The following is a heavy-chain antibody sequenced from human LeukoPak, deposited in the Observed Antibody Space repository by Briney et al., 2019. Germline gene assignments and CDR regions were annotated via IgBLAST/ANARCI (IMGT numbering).Heavy chain of an antibody. J-gene: IGHJ4*02. CDR1: GYTFTSYG. CDR2: ISAYNGNT. D-gene: IGHD3-22*01. CDR3: ARVSLPTYYYDSSGYYYVVEDY. Sequence: PGASVKVSCKASGYTFTSYGISWVRQAPGQGLEWMGWISAYNGNTNYAQKLQGRVTMTTDTSTSTAYMELRSLRSDDTAVYYCARVSLPTYYYDSSGYYYVVEDYWGQGTLVTVSS. V-gene: IGHV1-18*01.